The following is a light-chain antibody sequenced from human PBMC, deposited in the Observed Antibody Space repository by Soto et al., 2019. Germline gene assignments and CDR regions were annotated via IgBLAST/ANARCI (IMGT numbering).Light chain of an antibody. V-gene: IGKV3-15*01. CDR2: GAS. CDR3: QQHNDWPT. CDR1: QSVSSIY. Sequence: EIGLTQSPCTLSLSPGERATLSCRASQSVSSIYLGWYQQKPGQAPRLLISGASTGATGLPSRFSGSGSGTDFTLTIDSLQSEDVAVYYCQQHNDWPTFGQGTRLEI. J-gene: IGKJ5*01.